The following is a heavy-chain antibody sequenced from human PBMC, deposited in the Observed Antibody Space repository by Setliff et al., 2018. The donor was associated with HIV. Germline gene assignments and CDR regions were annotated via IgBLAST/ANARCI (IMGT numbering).Heavy chain of an antibody. J-gene: IGHJ1*01. Sequence: PSETLSLTCTVSGVSVSSGGYYWSWIRQHPGKGLEWIGYVYYTGTSYFNPSLKSRITISVDTSKNHFSLKLGFVTAADTAVYYCARGESTTWDLAEYFQHWGRGTLVTVSS. CDR2: VYYTGTS. D-gene: IGHD2-2*01. V-gene: IGHV4-31*03. CDR1: GVSVSSGGYY. CDR3: ARGESTTWDLAEYFQH.